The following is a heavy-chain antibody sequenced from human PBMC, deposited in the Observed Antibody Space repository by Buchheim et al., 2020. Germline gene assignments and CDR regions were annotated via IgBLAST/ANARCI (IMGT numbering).Heavy chain of an antibody. D-gene: IGHD4-11*01. CDR1: GGSINRGGYY. J-gene: IGHJ6*02. Sequence: QMQLQESGPGLVKPLQTLSLTCTVSGGSINRGGYYWSWIRQHSVRGLEWIGYIYYTGATYYSTSLKSRVSISVDMFKNQFSLRVNSVTAAVTAVYFCARDGYNNFGEYFAMDVWGQGT. V-gene: IGHV4-31*03. CDR3: ARDGYNNFGEYFAMDV. CDR2: IYYTGAT.